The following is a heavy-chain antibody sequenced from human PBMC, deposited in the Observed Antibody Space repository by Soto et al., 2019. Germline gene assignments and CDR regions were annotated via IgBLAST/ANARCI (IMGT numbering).Heavy chain of an antibody. D-gene: IGHD2-21*02. CDR1: GFTFSSYG. CDR2: ISYDGSNK. J-gene: IGHJ4*02. CDR3: AKDKVPVVVTAPFDY. V-gene: IGHV3-30*18. Sequence: TGGSLRLSCAASGFTFSSYGMHWVRQAPGKGPEWVAVISYDGSNKYYADSVKGRFTISRDNSKNTLYLQMNSLRAEDTAVYYCAKDKVPVVVTAPFDYWGQGTLVTVSS.